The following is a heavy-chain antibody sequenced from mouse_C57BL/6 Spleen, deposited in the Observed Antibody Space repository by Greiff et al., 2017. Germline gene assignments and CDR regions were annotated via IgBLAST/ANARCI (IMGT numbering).Heavy chain of an antibody. CDR2: ILPGSGGT. J-gene: IGHJ3*01. V-gene: IGHV1-9*01. CDR3: AREEVAPVVAPFAY. D-gene: IGHD1-1*01. Sequence: VQLQESGAELMKPGASVKLSCKATGYTFTGYWIEWVKQRPGHGLEWIGEILPGSGGTNYNEKFKGKATLTADKSSSTAYMQLSSLTSEDSAVYFCAREEVAPVVAPFAYWGQGTLVTVSA. CDR1: GYTFTGYW.